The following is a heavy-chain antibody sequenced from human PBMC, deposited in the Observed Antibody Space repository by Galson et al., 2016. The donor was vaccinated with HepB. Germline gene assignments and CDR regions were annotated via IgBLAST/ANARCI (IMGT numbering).Heavy chain of an antibody. V-gene: IGHV1-3*04. D-gene: IGHD6-19*01. Sequence: SVKVSCKASGYIFTNYAMHWVRQAPGQRLELMGWISTGNENTKYSQNFQGRFTISRDNSKNTLYLQMSSLIAEDTAVYYCVKDLSEGYSSGWFGYWGQGTLVTVSS. J-gene: IGHJ4*02. CDR1: GYIFTNYA. CDR3: VKDLSEGYSSGWFGY. CDR2: ISTGNENT.